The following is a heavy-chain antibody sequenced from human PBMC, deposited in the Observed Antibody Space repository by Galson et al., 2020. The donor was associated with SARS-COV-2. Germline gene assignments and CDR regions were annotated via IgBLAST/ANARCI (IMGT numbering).Heavy chain of an antibody. CDR3: TRDEEVLWGGVDY. CDR1: GFTVSTNY. V-gene: IGHV3-66*01. D-gene: IGHD2-21*01. CDR2: IYSGGSA. J-gene: IGHJ4*02. Sequence: GESLKISCVASGFTVSTNYMSWVRQAPGKGLEWVSIIYSGGSAYYADSVKGRFTLSRDNSKNTLYLQMNSLRGEDTAVYYCTRDEEVLWGGVDYWGQGTLVTVSS.